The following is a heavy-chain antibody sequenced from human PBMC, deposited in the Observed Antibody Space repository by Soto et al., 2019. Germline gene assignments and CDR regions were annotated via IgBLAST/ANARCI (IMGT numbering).Heavy chain of an antibody. D-gene: IGHD1-26*01. CDR3: ARDPLAGATIALDY. CDR2: IWYDGSNK. J-gene: IGHJ4*02. CDR1: GFTFSSYG. V-gene: IGHV3-33*01. Sequence: PGGSLRLSCASSGFTFSSYGMHWVRQAPGKGLEWVAVIWYDGSNKYYADSVKGRFTISRDNSKNTLYLQMNSLRAEDTAVYYCARDPLAGATIALDYWGQGTLVTVSS.